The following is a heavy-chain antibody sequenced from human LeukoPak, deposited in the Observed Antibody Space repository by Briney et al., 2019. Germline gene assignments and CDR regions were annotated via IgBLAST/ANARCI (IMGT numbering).Heavy chain of an antibody. Sequence: PGGSLRLSCEASGFTFSNYAMGWVRQAPGKGLEWVSAISGSGGSTYYADSVKGRFTISRDNSKNTLYLQMNSLRAEDTAVYYCAKDDVDTAMGPYYFDYWGQGTLVTVSS. V-gene: IGHV3-23*01. CDR2: ISGSGGST. D-gene: IGHD5-18*01. J-gene: IGHJ4*02. CDR1: GFTFSNYA. CDR3: AKDDVDTAMGPYYFDY.